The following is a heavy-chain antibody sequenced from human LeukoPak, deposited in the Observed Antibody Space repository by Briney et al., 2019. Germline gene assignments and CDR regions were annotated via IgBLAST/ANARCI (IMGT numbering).Heavy chain of an antibody. CDR3: ARVKQWLVYYYYYGMDV. V-gene: IGHV3-74*01. CDR1: GFTFSSYW. CDR2: INSDGSST. J-gene: IGHJ6*02. D-gene: IGHD6-19*01. Sequence: GGSLRLSCAASGFTFSSYWMHWVRQAPGKGLVWVSRINSDGSSTSYADSVKGRFTISRDNAKNTLYLQMNSLRAEDTAVYYCARVKQWLVYYYYYGMDVWGQGTTVTVSS.